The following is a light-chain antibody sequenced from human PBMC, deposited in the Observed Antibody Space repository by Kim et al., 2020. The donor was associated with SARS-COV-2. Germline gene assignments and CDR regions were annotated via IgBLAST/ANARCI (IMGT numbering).Light chain of an antibody. V-gene: IGLV3-19*01. CDR3: NTRDRNNNVL. J-gene: IGLJ2*01. CDR2: GKN. Sequence: SSELTQDPAVSVALGQTVRITCQGDSLRSYYATWYQQKPGQAPIIVIYGKNNRPSGSPDRLSGSSTGYTASLTITGTQAGDEADYYCNTRDRNNNVLFGGGTRLTVL. CDR1: SLRSYY.